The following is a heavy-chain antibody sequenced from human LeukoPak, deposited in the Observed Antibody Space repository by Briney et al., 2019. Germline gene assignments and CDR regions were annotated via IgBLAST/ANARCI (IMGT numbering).Heavy chain of an antibody. J-gene: IGHJ6*02. D-gene: IGHD3-22*01. CDR3: AKPWYYYDSSGYYSGRWYGMDV. V-gene: IGHV3-23*01. Sequence: GGSLRLSCAASGFTFSSYAMSWVRQAPGKGLEWVSAISGSGGSTYYADPVKGRFTISRDNSKNTLYLQMNSLRAEDTAVYYCAKPWYYYDSSGYYSGRWYGMDVWGQGTTVTVSS. CDR1: GFTFSSYA. CDR2: ISGSGGST.